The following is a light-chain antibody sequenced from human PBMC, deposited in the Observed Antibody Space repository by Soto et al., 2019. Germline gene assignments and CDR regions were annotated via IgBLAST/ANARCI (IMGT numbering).Light chain of an antibody. CDR2: GAS. CDR1: KSFSRSY. Sequence: EIVLTQSLDTLSLSPGERVTLSCRASKSFSRSYLAWYQQKPGQAPRLLIYGASSRATGISDRFTGSGSGTDFTLTITTLEPEDFAVYYCQQYGSSPRTFGLGTKV. CDR3: QQYGSSPRT. V-gene: IGKV3-20*01. J-gene: IGKJ1*01.